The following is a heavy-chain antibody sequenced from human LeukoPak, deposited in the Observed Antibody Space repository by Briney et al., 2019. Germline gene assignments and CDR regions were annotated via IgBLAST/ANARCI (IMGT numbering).Heavy chain of an antibody. CDR2: ISAYNGNT. Sequence: ASVKVSCKASGYTFTSYGISWVRQAPGQGLEWMGWISAYNGNTNYAQKLQGRVTMTTDTSTSTAYMELRSLRSDDTAVYYCARDLYDKAVAGRFDYWGQGTLVTVSS. CDR3: ARDLYDKAVAGRFDY. CDR1: GYTFTSYG. D-gene: IGHD6-19*01. V-gene: IGHV1-18*04. J-gene: IGHJ4*02.